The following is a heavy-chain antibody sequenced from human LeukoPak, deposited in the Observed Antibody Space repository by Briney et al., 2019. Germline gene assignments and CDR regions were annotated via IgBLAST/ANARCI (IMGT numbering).Heavy chain of an antibody. J-gene: IGHJ4*02. CDR1: GFTFDDYA. Sequence: GGSLRLSWAASGFTFDDYAMHWVRQAPGKGLEWVSLISGDGGSTYYADSVKGRFTISRDNSKNSLYLQMNSLRTEDTALYYCAKDIAEMATINYFDYWGQGTLVTVSS. CDR2: ISGDGGST. D-gene: IGHD5-24*01. V-gene: IGHV3-43*02. CDR3: AKDIAEMATINYFDY.